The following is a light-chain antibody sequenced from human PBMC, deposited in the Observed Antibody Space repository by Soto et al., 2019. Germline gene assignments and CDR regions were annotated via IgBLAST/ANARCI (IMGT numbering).Light chain of an antibody. Sequence: EIVMTQSPATLSVSPGERATLSCRASQSVSSNLAWYQQKPGQAPRLLIHGASTRATSIPARFSGSGSGTEFTLTISSLQSEDFAVYYCQQYNNCPPYTFGQGTKLEIK. CDR3: QQYNNCPPYT. CDR2: GAS. CDR1: QSVSSN. J-gene: IGKJ2*01. V-gene: IGKV3-15*01.